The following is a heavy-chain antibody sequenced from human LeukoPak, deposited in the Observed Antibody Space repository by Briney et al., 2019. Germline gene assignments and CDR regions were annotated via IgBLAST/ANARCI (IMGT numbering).Heavy chain of an antibody. CDR3: ASLLTGAYYFDY. CDR2: IYHSGST. V-gene: IGHV4-30-2*01. J-gene: IGHJ4*02. D-gene: IGHD7-27*01. Sequence: SETLSLTCAVSGGSISSGGYSWSWIRQPPGKGLEWIGYIYHSGSTYYNPSLKSRVTISVDRSKNQFSLKLSSVTAADTAVYYCASLLTGAYYFDYWGQETLVTVSS. CDR1: GGSISSGGYS.